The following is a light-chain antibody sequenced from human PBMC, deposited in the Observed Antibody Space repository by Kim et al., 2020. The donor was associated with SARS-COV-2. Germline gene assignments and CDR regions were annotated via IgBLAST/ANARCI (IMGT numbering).Light chain of an antibody. V-gene: IGKV3-15*01. CDR1: QSVSSN. Sequence: SQGERATPSCRASQSVSSNVAWYQQKPGQAPRLLIYGASTRATGIPARFSGSGSGTEFTLTISSLQSEDFAVYYCQQYNNWPPLTFGGGTKVDIK. CDR2: GAS. J-gene: IGKJ4*01. CDR3: QQYNNWPPLT.